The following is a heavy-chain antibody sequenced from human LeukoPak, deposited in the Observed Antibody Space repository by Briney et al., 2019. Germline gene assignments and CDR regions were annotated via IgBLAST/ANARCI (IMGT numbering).Heavy chain of an antibody. V-gene: IGHV1-69*05. Sequence: SVKVSCKASGGTFSSYAISWVRQAPGQGLEWMGGIIPIFGTANYAQKFQGRVTITTDESTSTAYMELGSLRSEDTAVYYCAIAVLGSWYFDPWGQGTLVTVSS. CDR3: AIAVLGSWYFDP. J-gene: IGHJ5*02. CDR2: IIPIFGTA. D-gene: IGHD6-13*01. CDR1: GGTFSSYA.